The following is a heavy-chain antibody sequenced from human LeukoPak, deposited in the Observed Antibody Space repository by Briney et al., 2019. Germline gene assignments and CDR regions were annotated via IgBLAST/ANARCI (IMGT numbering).Heavy chain of an antibody. CDR3: ARGTMVRGVPTLYYYYYYGMDV. Sequence: GESLKISCKGSGYSFTSYWIGWMRQMPGKGLEWMGIIYPGDSDTRYSPSFQGQVTISADKSISTAYLQWSSLKASDTAMYYCARGTMVRGVPTLYYYYYYGMDVWGQGTTVTVSS. CDR2: IYPGDSDT. CDR1: GYSFTSYW. V-gene: IGHV5-51*01. J-gene: IGHJ6*02. D-gene: IGHD3-10*01.